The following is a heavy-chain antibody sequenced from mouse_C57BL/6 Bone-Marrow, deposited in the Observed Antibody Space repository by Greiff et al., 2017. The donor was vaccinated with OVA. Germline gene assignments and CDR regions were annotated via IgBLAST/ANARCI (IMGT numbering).Heavy chain of an antibody. CDR3: ARSYYGSSYDFAY. D-gene: IGHD1-1*01. V-gene: IGHV1-26*01. J-gene: IGHJ3*01. CDR2: INPNNGGT. Sequence: EVQLQQSGPELVKPGASVKISCKASGYTFTDYYMNWVKQSHGKSLEWIGDINPNNGGTSYNQKFKGKATLTVDKSSSTAYMELRSLTSEDSAVYYCARSYYGSSYDFAYWGQGTLVTVSA. CDR1: GYTFTDYY.